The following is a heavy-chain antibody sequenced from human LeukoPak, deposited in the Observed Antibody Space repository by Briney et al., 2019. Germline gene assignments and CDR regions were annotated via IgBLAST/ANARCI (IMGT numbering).Heavy chain of an antibody. CDR1: GFSFSSYG. CDR3: ARELRYFDRGSVLDAFDI. D-gene: IGHD3-9*01. V-gene: IGHV3-30*03. J-gene: IGHJ3*02. CDR2: ISYDGSNK. Sequence: PGRSLRLSCAASGFSFSSYGMHWVRQAPGKGLEWVAVISYDGSNKYYADSVKGRFTISRDNSKNTLYLQMNSLRAEDTAVYYCARELRYFDRGSVLDAFDIWGQGTMVTVSS.